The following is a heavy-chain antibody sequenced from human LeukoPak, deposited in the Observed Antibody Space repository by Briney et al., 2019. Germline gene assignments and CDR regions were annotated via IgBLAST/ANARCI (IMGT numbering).Heavy chain of an antibody. CDR1: GFIFRDYG. D-gene: IGHD6-19*01. Sequence: PGGTLRLSCAASGFIFRDYGMNWVRQAPGRGLEWVSGISPGGDKLYYADSVRGRFTISRDNSKNTMYLQMNSLRAEDTAVYYCARGVAVAARFDYWGQGTLVTVSS. CDR2: ISPGGDKL. CDR3: ARGVAVAARFDY. V-gene: IGHV3-23*01. J-gene: IGHJ4*02.